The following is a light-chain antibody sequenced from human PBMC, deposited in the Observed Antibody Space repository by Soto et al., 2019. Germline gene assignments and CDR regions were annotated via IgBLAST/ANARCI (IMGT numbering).Light chain of an antibody. CDR1: QGIRND. CDR3: LQSNTYPFT. CDR2: AAS. J-gene: IGKJ4*01. V-gene: IGKV1-17*01. Sequence: DIQMTHSPSSLSASVGDRVTITCRASQGIRNDLGWYQQKPGEAPKRLIYAASTLQSGVPSRFSGGGSETEFTLTISSLQYEDFSTYYCLQSNTYPFTFVGGIMVEIK.